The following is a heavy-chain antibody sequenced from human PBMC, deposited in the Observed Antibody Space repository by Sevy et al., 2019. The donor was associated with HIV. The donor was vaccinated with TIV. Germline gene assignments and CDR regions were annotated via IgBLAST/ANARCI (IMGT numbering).Heavy chain of an antibody. CDR3: ARGYALYNWNDEADY. Sequence: ASVKDSCKASGYTFTSYDINWVRQATGQGLEWMGWMNPNSGNTGYAQKFQGRVTMTRNTSISTAYMELSSLRSEDTAVYYCARGYALYNWNDEADYWGQGTLVTVSS. D-gene: IGHD1-20*01. J-gene: IGHJ4*02. CDR1: GYTFTSYD. CDR2: MNPNSGNT. V-gene: IGHV1-8*01.